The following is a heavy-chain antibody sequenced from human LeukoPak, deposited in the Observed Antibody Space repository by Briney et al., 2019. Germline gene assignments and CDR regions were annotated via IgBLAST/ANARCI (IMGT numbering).Heavy chain of an antibody. J-gene: IGHJ5*02. CDR3: ASGAPKIRFIRFDH. Sequence: KTSETLSLTCAVYGGSFSGYYWSWIRQPPGKGLEWIGEINHSGSTNYNPSLKSRVTISVDTSKNQFSLKLSSVTAADTAVYYCASGAPKIRFIRFDHWGQGTLVTVSS. V-gene: IGHV4-34*01. CDR2: INHSGST. D-gene: IGHD3-3*01. CDR1: GGSFSGYY.